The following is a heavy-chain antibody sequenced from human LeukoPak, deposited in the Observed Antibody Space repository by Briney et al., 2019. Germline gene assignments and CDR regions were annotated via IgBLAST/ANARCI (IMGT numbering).Heavy chain of an antibody. CDR1: GGTFSSHP. D-gene: IGHD2-15*01. CDR3: ARIRCGGNCFSYYYGMDV. CDR2: ITPIFGSA. Sequence: ASVKVSCKASGGTFSSHPFTWVRQAPGQGLEWMGEITPIFGSANYAQRFQGRVTITADESTSTVYMELSSLRSDDTALYYCARIRCGGNCFSYYYGMDVWGQGTTVTVSS. J-gene: IGHJ6*02. V-gene: IGHV1-69*01.